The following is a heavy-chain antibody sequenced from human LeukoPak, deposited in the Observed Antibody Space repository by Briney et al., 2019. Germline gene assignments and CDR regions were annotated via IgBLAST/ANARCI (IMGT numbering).Heavy chain of an antibody. CDR1: GYTFSSYA. Sequence: GGSLRLSCADSGYTFSSYAMHWVRQAPGKGLEWVAVISYDGSNKYYADSVKGRFTISRDNSKNTLYLQMNSLRAEDTAVYYCARGPDYGDYVYWGQGTLVTVSS. J-gene: IGHJ4*02. CDR3: ARGPDYGDYVY. D-gene: IGHD4-17*01. CDR2: ISYDGSNK. V-gene: IGHV3-30*04.